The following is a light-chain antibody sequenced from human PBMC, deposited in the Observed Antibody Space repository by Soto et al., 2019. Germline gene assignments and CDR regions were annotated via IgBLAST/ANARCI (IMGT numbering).Light chain of an antibody. Sequence: EIVLTQSPGTLSLSPGERATLSCRASRSVSASYLAWYQQKPGQAPRLLIYGASSRATGFPDRFSGSGSGTDFTLTISRLEPEDFAVYYCQQYGSSSWTFGQGTKVEIK. J-gene: IGKJ1*01. V-gene: IGKV3-20*01. CDR3: QQYGSSSWT. CDR1: RSVSASY. CDR2: GAS.